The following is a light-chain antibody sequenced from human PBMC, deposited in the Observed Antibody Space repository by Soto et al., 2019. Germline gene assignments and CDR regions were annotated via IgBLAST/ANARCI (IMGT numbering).Light chain of an antibody. CDR3: HSYDSSWGVL. CDR2: GNS. CDR1: SSNIGAGYD. V-gene: IGLV1-40*01. J-gene: IGLJ2*01. Sequence: QSVLTQPPSVSGAPGQRVTISCTGSSSNIGAGYDVHWYQQLPGTAPKLLIYGNSNRPSGVPDRFSGSKSGTSASLAITGPGGGGGVDYYSHSYDSSWGVLLGGGT.